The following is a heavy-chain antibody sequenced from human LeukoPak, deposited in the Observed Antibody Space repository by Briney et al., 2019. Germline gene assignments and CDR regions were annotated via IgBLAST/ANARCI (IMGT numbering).Heavy chain of an antibody. CDR3: AREARGTIFGVISYAFDI. CDR2: INWKGGST. J-gene: IGHJ3*02. D-gene: IGHD3-3*01. Sequence: RSGGSLRLSCAASVFTFDDYDMSWVRQAPGKGLEWVSGINWKGGSTGYADSVKGRFTISRDSAKNSLYLQMNSLRAEDTALYYCAREARGTIFGVISYAFDIWGQGTMVTVSS. CDR1: VFTFDDYD. V-gene: IGHV3-20*04.